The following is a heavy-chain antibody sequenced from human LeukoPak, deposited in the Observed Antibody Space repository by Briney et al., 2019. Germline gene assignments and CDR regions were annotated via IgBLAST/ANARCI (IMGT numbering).Heavy chain of an antibody. Sequence: GGSLRLSCAASGFTFSSYSMNWVRQAPGKGLEWVSSISSNSSYIYYADSVKGRFTISRDNAKNSLYLQMNSLRAEDTAVYYCARDPGYCSSTSCYLSSGYYYYYGMDVWGQGTTVTVSS. D-gene: IGHD2-2*01. CDR1: GFTFSSYS. V-gene: IGHV3-21*01. J-gene: IGHJ6*02. CDR2: ISSNSSYI. CDR3: ARDPGYCSSTSCYLSSGYYYYYGMDV.